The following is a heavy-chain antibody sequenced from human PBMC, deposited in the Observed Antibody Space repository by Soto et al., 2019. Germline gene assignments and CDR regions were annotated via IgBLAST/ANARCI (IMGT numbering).Heavy chain of an antibody. J-gene: IGHJ4*02. V-gene: IGHV4-61*01. CDR2: IYYSGST. Sequence: QVQLQESGPGLVKPSETLSLTCTVSGGSVSSGSYYWSWIRQPPGKGLEWIGYIYYSGSTNYNPPLKSRVTISVDTSKNQFSLKLSSVTAADTAVYYCASAYVWGSYRIDYWGQGTLVTVSS. D-gene: IGHD3-16*02. CDR3: ASAYVWGSYRIDY. CDR1: GGSVSSGSYY.